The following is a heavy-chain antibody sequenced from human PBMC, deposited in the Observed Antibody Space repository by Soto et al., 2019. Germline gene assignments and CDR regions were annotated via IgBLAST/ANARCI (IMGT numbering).Heavy chain of an antibody. Sequence: EVRLVESGGDLVQPGESLRLSCAASGFSFSNYWMTWVRQAPGKGLEWVANINEDGSVKYFQDSVQGRFTISRDNPKNTLDLQMNSLRVEDTAFYYGARDTVGDEGDFLDRWGQGTKVTVSS. D-gene: IGHD1-26*01. CDR3: ARDTVGDEGDFLDR. J-gene: IGHJ3*02. CDR2: INEDGSVK. CDR1: GFSFSNYW. V-gene: IGHV3-7*01.